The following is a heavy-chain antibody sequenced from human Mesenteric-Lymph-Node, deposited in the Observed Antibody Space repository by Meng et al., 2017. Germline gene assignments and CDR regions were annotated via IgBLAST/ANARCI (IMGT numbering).Heavy chain of an antibody. Sequence: GGSLRLSCAASGFTFSSYWMSWVRQAPGKGLEWVANIKQDGSEKYYVDSVKGRFTISRDNAKNSLYLQMNSLRAEDTAVYYCARDRGELLIRDAFDIWGQGTMVTVSS. CDR3: ARDRGELLIRDAFDI. CDR1: GFTFSSYW. J-gene: IGHJ3*02. CDR2: IKQDGSEK. D-gene: IGHD1-26*01. V-gene: IGHV3-7*01.